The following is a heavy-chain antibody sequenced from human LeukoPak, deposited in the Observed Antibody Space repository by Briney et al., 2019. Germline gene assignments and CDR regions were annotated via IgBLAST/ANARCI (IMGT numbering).Heavy chain of an antibody. D-gene: IGHD3-22*01. CDR2: ISYEGRKK. Sequence: GGSLRLSCAAAGFTFSSYAMDWVRQAPGEGLEWVAVISYEGRKKYYADSVKGRFTISRENTKNTLYLQMNSLRAEDTAVYYCARDQGEYYYDSSGYLNWGQGTLVTVSS. CDR3: ARDQGEYYYDSSGYLN. J-gene: IGHJ4*02. V-gene: IGHV3-30*04. CDR1: GFTFSSYA.